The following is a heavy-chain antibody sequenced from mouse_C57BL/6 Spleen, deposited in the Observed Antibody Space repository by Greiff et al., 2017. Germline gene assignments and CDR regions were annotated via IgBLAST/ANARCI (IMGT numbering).Heavy chain of an antibody. CDR1: GYAFSSSW. D-gene: IGHD2-4*01. V-gene: IGHV1-80*01. J-gene: IGHJ4*01. CDR2: LYPGDGDT. CDR3: ARERGYYDYPYAMDY. Sequence: QVQLKESGAELVKPGASVKISCKASGYAFSSSWMNWVKQRPGKGLEWIGQLYPGDGDTNYNGKFKGKATLTADKSSSTAYMQLSSLTSEDSAVYFCARERGYYDYPYAMDYWGQGTSVTVSS.